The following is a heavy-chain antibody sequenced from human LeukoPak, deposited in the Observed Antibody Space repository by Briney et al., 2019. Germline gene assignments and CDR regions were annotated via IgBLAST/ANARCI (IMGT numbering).Heavy chain of an antibody. CDR2: IKSKTDGGTT. D-gene: IGHD6-6*01. Sequence: GGSLRLSCAASGFTFSNAWMSWVRQAPGKGLEWVGRIKSKTDGGTTDYAAPVKGRFTISRDDSKNTLYLQMNSLRAEDTAVYYCAKDRQRWIAARVGGFDYWGQGTLVTVSS. J-gene: IGHJ4*02. V-gene: IGHV3-15*01. CDR1: GFTFSNAW. CDR3: AKDRQRWIAARVGGFDY.